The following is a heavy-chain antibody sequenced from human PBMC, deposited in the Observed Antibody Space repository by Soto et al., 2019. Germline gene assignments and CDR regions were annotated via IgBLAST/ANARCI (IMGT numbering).Heavy chain of an antibody. V-gene: IGHV3-53*01. D-gene: IGHD3-16*01. J-gene: IGHJ4*02. CDR2: IYSGGST. CDR1: GFTVSSNY. Sequence: EVQLVESGGGLIQPGGSLRLSCAASGFTVSSNYMSWVRQAPGKGLEWVSVIYSGGSTYYADSVKGRFTISRDNSKNTLNFQMNSRRAEARAVYYGARGINRAGVGGYYFDYWGQGTLVTVSS. CDR3: ARGINRAGVGGYYFDY.